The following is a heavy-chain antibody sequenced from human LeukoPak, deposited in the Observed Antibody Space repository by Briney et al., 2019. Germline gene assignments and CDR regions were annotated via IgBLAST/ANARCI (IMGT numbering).Heavy chain of an antibody. CDR3: ARVGSRGDWFDY. D-gene: IGHD1-26*01. J-gene: IGHJ5*01. V-gene: IGHV3-48*01. Sequence: GGSLRLSCAASGFTFSTYNMLWVRQTPGKGLEWLFYINSGGSAVHYADSVKDRFTFSRDNAKNSLYLQMNSLRVEDTGIYYCARVGSRGDWFDYWGQGTRVTVSS. CDR2: INSGGSAV. CDR1: GFTFSTYN.